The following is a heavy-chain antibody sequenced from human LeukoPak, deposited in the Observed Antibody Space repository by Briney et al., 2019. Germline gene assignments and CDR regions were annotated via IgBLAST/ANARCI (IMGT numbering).Heavy chain of an antibody. V-gene: IGHV4-4*07. CDR1: GGSISSYY. CDR3: ARTRAYLDYYYYMDV. J-gene: IGHJ6*03. Sequence: SETLPLTCTVSGGSISSYYWSWIRQPAGKGLEWIGRIYTSGSTNYNPSLTSRVTMSVDTSKNQFSLKLSSVTAADTAVYYCARTRAYLDYYYYMDVWGKGTTVTVSS. CDR2: IYTSGST.